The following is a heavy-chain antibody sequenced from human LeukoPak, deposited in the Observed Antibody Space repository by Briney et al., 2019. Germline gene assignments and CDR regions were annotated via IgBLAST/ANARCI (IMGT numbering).Heavy chain of an antibody. CDR1: GYTFTGYY. J-gene: IGHJ4*02. V-gene: IGHV1-2*02. D-gene: IGHD2-8*02. CDR2: INPNNGGT. Sequence: ASVKVSCKTSGYTFTGYYMHWVRQAPGQGLEWMGWINPNNGGTNYAQKFQGRVTMTLDTSISTGYMELSRLRSDDTAIYFCARVDGGEWYYFDHWGQGTLVTVFS. CDR3: ARVDGGEWYYFDH.